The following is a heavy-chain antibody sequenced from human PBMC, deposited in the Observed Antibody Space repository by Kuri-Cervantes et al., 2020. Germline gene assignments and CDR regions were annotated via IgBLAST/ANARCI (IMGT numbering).Heavy chain of an antibody. CDR3: AKAQDAQLVRSPFDP. CDR2: ISYDGSNK. Sequence: GGSLRLSCAASGFTFSSYAMHWVRQAPGKGLEWVAVISYDGSNKYYADSVKGRFTISRDNAKNSLYLQMNSLRAEDTALYYCAKAQDAQLVRSPFDPWGQGTLVTVSS. J-gene: IGHJ5*02. V-gene: IGHV3-30*01. CDR1: GFTFSSYA. D-gene: IGHD1-1*01.